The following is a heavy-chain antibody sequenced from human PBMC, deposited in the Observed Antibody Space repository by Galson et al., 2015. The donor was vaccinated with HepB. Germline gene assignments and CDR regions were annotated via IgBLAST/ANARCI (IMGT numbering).Heavy chain of an antibody. CDR2: IYSGGTT. Sequence: ETLSLTCTVSGVSIGTYYWSWFRQSPGKRMEWLGYIYSGGTTTYSPSLKSRISISVDTAKRRLSLTVRSVTAADTAVYSCASHPDYGDYWGQGTLVTVSS. CDR3: ASHPDYGDY. CDR1: GVSIGTYY. V-gene: IGHV4-4*09. J-gene: IGHJ4*01.